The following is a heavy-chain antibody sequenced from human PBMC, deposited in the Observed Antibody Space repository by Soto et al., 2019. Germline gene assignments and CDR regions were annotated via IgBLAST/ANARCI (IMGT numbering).Heavy chain of an antibody. D-gene: IGHD3-22*01. CDR1: GYTFTSYG. J-gene: IGHJ5*02. V-gene: IGHV1-18*01. CDR2: ISAYNGNT. CDR3: ARVIFEYYYDSSGYYNWLDP. Sequence: ASGKVCCEASGYTFTSYGISWVRQAPGQGLEWMGWISAYNGNTNYAQKLQGRVTMTTDTATSTAYMELRSLRSDDTAVYYCARVIFEYYYDSSGYYNWLDPWGQGPLVTVSS.